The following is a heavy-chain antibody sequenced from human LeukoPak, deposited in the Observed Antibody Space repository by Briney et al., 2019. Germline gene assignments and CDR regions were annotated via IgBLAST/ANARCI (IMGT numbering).Heavy chain of an antibody. Sequence: PGGSLRLSCAASGFTFSSYSMNWVRQAPGRGLEWVSYISSSSSTIYYSDSAKGRFTISRDNAKNSLYLQMNSLRAEDTAVYFCSRNPTAYNWFDPWGQGTLVTVSS. V-gene: IGHV3-48*01. D-gene: IGHD1-14*01. CDR1: GFTFSSYS. J-gene: IGHJ5*02. CDR2: ISSSSSTI. CDR3: SRNPTAYNWFDP.